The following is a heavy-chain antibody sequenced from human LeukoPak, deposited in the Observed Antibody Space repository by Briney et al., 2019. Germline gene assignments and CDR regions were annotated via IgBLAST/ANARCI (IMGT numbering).Heavy chain of an antibody. J-gene: IGHJ4*02. CDR1: GFTFSNAW. D-gene: IGHD3-10*01. V-gene: IGHV3-15*01. CDR3: TTGSYSGSGSYYLSILY. CDR2: IKSKTDGGTT. Sequence: PGGSLRLSCAASGFTFSNAWMSWVRQAPGKGLEWVGRIKSKTDGGTTDYAAPVKGRFTISRDDSRNTLYLQMNSLETEDTGVYFCTTGSYSGSGSYYLSILYWGQGTLVTVSS.